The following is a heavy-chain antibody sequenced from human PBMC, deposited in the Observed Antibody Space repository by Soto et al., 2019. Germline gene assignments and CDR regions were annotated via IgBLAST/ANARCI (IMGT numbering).Heavy chain of an antibody. D-gene: IGHD3-10*01. CDR2: ISSNGGST. CDR1: GFTFSSYA. V-gene: IGHV3-64D*06. J-gene: IGHJ4*02. CDR3: VKEMGRSLWFGELFQLGDY. Sequence: PGGSLRLSCSASGFTFSSYAMHWVRQAPGKGLEYVSAISSNGGSTYYADSVKGRFTISRDNSKNTLYLQMSSLRAEDTAVYYCVKEMGRSLWFGELFQLGDYWGQGTLVTVSS.